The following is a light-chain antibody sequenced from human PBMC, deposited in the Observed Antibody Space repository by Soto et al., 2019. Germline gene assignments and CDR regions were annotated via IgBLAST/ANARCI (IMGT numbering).Light chain of an antibody. Sequence: EILMTQSPSTLAVSPGERATLSCRASQSVNRKLAWYQQKPGQAPRLLIYGASTRATGIPARFSGSGSGTEFTLTISSLQYEDFAVYYCQQYHIWHSITFGQGTRLEIK. CDR1: QSVNRK. CDR3: QQYHIWHSIT. CDR2: GAS. J-gene: IGKJ5*01. V-gene: IGKV3-15*01.